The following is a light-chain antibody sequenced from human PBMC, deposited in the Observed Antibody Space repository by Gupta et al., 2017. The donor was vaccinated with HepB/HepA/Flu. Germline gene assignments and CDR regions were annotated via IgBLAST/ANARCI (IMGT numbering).Light chain of an antibody. CDR1: QSISSW. J-gene: IGKJ1*01. V-gene: IGKV1-5*03. Sequence: DIQMTHSPSTLSASGGDRVTITCRASQSISSWLAWYQQKPGKAPKIVIYESVSSASVVKSRFRGSGAAPEFTLTSIRLKNDDFDNYDFQQSTRRTFGPGTKLEIK. CDR2: ESV. CDR3: QQSTRRT.